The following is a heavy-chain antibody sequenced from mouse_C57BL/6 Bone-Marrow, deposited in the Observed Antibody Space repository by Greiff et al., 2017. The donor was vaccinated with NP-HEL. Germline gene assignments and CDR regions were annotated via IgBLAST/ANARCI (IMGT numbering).Heavy chain of an antibody. CDR2: IDPSDSYT. J-gene: IGHJ1*03. Sequence: VQLQQPGAELVMPGASVKLSCKASGYTFTSYWMHWVKQRPGQGLEWIGEIDPSDSYTNYNQKFKGKSTLTVDKSSSTAYMQLSSLTSEGSAGYYCARAYGSSRDFDVGGTGTTVTVSS. CDR3: ARAYGSSRDFDV. CDR1: GYTFTSYW. V-gene: IGHV1-69*01. D-gene: IGHD1-1*01.